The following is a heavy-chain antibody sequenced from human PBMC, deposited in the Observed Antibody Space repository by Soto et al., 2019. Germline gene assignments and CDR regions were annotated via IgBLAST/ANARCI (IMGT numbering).Heavy chain of an antibody. CDR2: IYYSGST. CDR1: GGSISSSNYY. Sequence: PSETLSLTCTVSGGSISSSNYYWGWIRQPPGKGLEWIGTIYYSGSTFYNPSLKSRVTISVDTSKNQFSLKLSSVTAADTTVYYCARQSVGATIFGVVIYTSNYYGMDVWGQGTTVTVSS. J-gene: IGHJ6*02. D-gene: IGHD3-3*01. CDR3: ARQSVGATIFGVVIYTSNYYGMDV. V-gene: IGHV4-39*01.